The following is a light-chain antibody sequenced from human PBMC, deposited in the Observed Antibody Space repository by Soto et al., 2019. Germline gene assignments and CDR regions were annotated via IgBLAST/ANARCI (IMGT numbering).Light chain of an antibody. Sequence: DIVMTQSPDSLAVSLGERATINCKSSQTVLYGSNNQNYLAWYQQRPGQPPKLLIYWASTRESGVPDRFSGSGSGTDFTLTINSLQAEDVAVYYCQQYYSTPPTFGQGTKVDIK. V-gene: IGKV4-1*01. J-gene: IGKJ1*01. CDR1: QTVLYGSNNQNY. CDR2: WAS. CDR3: QQYYSTPPT.